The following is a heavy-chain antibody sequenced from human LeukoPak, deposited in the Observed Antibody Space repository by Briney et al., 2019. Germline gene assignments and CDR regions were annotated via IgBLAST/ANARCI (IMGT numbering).Heavy chain of an antibody. CDR3: ARDRGVKDREWFDP. V-gene: IGHV1-69*13. CDR2: IIPIFGTA. Sequence: SVKVSCKASGGTFSSNAISWVRQAPGQGLEWMGGIIPIFGTANYAQEFQGRVTITADESTSTAYMELSSLRSEDTAVYYCARDRGVKDREWFDPWGQGTLVTVSS. J-gene: IGHJ5*02. CDR1: GGTFSSNA. D-gene: IGHD3-10*01.